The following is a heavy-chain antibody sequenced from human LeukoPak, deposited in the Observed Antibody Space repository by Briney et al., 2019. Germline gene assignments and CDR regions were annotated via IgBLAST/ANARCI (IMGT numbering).Heavy chain of an antibody. Sequence: PSETLSLTCAVYGGSFSGYYWSWIRQPPGKGLEWIGEINHSGSTNYNPSLKSRVTISVDTSKNQFSLKPSSVTAADTAVYYCATTSGGFSSSGYSYGSSSSDWFDPWGQGTLVTVSS. D-gene: IGHD5-18*01. J-gene: IGHJ5*02. CDR2: INHSGST. V-gene: IGHV4-34*01. CDR3: ATTSGGFSSSGYSYGSSSSDWFDP. CDR1: GGSFSGYY.